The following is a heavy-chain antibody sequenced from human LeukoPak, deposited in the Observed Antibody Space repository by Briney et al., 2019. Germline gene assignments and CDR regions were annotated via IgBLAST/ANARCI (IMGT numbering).Heavy chain of an antibody. CDR2: INHSGST. CDR1: GGSFSGYY. D-gene: IGHD3-3*01. V-gene: IGHV4-34*01. CDR3: ARNYVLRFLEWPRGAFDI. Sequence: SETLSLTCAVYGGSFSGYYWSWIRQPPGKGLEWIGEINHSGSTNYNPSLKSRVTISVDTSKNQFSLKLSSVTAADTAVYYCARNYVLRFLEWPRGAFDIWGQGTMVTVSS. J-gene: IGHJ3*02.